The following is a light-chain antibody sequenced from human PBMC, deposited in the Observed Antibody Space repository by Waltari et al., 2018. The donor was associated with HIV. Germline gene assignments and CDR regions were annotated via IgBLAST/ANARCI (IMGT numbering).Light chain of an antibody. CDR1: QSISSW. CDR3: QHYNGYSQT. J-gene: IGKJ1*01. CDR2: KAS. Sequence: DIQMTQSPSTPFASVGDRVTITCRASQSISSWLAWYQQKPGKAPKLLIYKASSLESGVPSSFSGSGSGTEFTLTISSLQADDFATYYCQHYNGYSQTFGQGTKVEIK. V-gene: IGKV1-5*03.